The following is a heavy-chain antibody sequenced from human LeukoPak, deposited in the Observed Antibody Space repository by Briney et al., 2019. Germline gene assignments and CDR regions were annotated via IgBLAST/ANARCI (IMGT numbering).Heavy chain of an antibody. J-gene: IGHJ4*02. V-gene: IGHV3-23*01. D-gene: IGHD2-21*01. Sequence: PGGSLRLSCAASGFTFSSYAVTWVRQALGKGLEWVGSITGSGGNTYYADSVKGRFTISRDNSKNTLYLQMNSLRVEDTAIYYCARDPNRYSSTVYFDYWGQGTLVTVSS. CDR3: ARDPNRYSSTVYFDY. CDR1: GFTFSSYA. CDR2: ITGSGGNT.